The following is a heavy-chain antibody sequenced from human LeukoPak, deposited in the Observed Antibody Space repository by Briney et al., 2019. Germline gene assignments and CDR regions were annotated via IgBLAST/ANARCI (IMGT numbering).Heavy chain of an antibody. Sequence: PGGSLRLSCAASGFTFSSYGMHWVRQAPGKGLEWVAFIRYDGSNKYYADSVKGRFTISRDNSKNTLYLKMNSLRAEDTAVYYCAKGPAYSSSWYSLLGDYWGQGTLVTVSS. CDR2: IRYDGSNK. J-gene: IGHJ4*02. CDR1: GFTFSSYG. D-gene: IGHD6-13*01. V-gene: IGHV3-30*02. CDR3: AKGPAYSSSWYSLLGDY.